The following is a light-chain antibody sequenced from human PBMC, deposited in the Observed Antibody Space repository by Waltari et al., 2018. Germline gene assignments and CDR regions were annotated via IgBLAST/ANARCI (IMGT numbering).Light chain of an antibody. CDR2: HAS. CDR3: QQRANWPPLT. CDR1: QSVSTF. J-gene: IGKJ4*01. V-gene: IGKV3-11*01. Sequence: EIVLTQSPATLPLAPGERATVSCRASQSVSTFLAWYQQKPGQAPRLLIYHASTRATGIPARFSGSGSGTDFTLTISSLEPEDFAVYYCQQRANWPPLTFGGGTKVAI.